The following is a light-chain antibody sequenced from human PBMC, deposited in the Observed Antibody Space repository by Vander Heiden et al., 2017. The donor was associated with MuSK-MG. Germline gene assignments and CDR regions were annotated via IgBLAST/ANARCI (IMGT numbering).Light chain of an antibody. J-gene: IGLJ2*01. CDR2: DVN. V-gene: IGLV2-14*03. Sequence: QSALTQPASVSGSPGQSITISCTGTSGDIGDYNSVSWYQQHPGKAPKLMIFDVNSRPSGVSHRFSGSKSGNTASLTISGLQAEDEADYYCSSFASGSTDVIFGGGTKLTVL. CDR3: SSFASGSTDVI. CDR1: SGDIGDYNS.